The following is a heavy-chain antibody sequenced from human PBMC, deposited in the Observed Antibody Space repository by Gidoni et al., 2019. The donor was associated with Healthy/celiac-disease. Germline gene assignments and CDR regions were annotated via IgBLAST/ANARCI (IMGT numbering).Heavy chain of an antibody. Sequence: EVQLVQSGAEVNTPGESLRISCKGSGYSFTSSWISWVRQMPGKGLEWMGRIDPSDSYTNYSPSFQGHVTISADKSISTAYLQWSSLKASDTAMYYCASAPTYYYGSGSYYKPFDYWGQGTLVTVSS. CDR3: ASAPTYYYGSGSYYKPFDY. D-gene: IGHD3-10*01. CDR1: GYSFTSSW. V-gene: IGHV5-10-1*03. J-gene: IGHJ4*02. CDR2: IDPSDSYT.